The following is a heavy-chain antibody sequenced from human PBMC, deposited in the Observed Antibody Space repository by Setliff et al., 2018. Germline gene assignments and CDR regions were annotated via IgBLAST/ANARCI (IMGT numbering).Heavy chain of an antibody. J-gene: IGHJ5*02. CDR2: IYIRGII. D-gene: IGHD6-13*01. CDR3: ARRRAAGTRWFDP. V-gene: IGHV4-61*09. Sequence: SETLSLTCSVSGDFMSSHLYFWSWIRQPAGKGLEWIGDIYIRGIINYNPSLKSRTTISIDTSKTQFSLKLSSVTAADTAVYYCARRRAAGTRWFDPWGQGTLVTVSS. CDR1: GDFMSSHLYF.